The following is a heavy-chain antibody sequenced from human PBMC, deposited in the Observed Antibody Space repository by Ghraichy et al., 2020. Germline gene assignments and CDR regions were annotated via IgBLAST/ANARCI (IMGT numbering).Heavy chain of an antibody. V-gene: IGHV1-46*01. Sequence: ASVKVSCKASGYSFTTYYIHWVRQAPGQGPEWMGVLNPGVGTKDYAQKFQGRVTMTADSFTSTVYMELSSLRSEDTAVYYCARGQCISGSSDPSDVWGHGTMVTVSS. D-gene: IGHD5-12*01. CDR3: ARGQCISGSSDPSDV. CDR1: GYSFTTYY. CDR2: LNPGVGTK. J-gene: IGHJ3*01.